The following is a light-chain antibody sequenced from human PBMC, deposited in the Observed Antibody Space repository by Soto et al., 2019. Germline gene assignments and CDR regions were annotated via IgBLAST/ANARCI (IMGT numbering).Light chain of an antibody. J-gene: IGKJ2*01. Sequence: EIVLTQSPGTLSLSPGKRATLSCRASQSISSSYLAWYQQRPGQAPRLLIYGASSRATGIPDRFSGSGSGTEFTLTISRLEPEDFAVYYCQQRTNWPPLYAFGQGTKLEIK. CDR1: QSISSSY. CDR2: GAS. CDR3: QQRTNWPPLYA. V-gene: IGKV3D-20*02.